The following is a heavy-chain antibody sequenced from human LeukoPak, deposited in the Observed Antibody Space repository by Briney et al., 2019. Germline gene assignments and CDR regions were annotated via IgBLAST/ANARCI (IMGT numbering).Heavy chain of an antibody. J-gene: IGHJ4*02. CDR3: AKVSGIAPV. D-gene: IGHD6-13*01. CDR2: INWNGYST. V-gene: IGHV3-23*01. CDR1: DG. Sequence: PGGSLRLSCAASDGFSWVRQAPGKGLQWVSGINWNGYSTYYADSVKGRFTISRDNSKNTLYLQMNSLRAEDTAVYYCAKVSGIAPVWGQGTLVTVSS.